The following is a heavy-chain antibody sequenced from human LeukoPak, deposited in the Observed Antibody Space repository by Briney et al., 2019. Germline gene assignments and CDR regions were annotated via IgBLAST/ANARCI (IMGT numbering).Heavy chain of an antibody. V-gene: IGHV4-59*01. Sequence: SETLSLTCTVSGDSISNYYWSWIRQSPGKGLEWIGHVHFSGETNYNPSLKSRVAISLDSAKNQFSLRLISVTAADTAVYYCARRVEMSSASATSDTWLDPWGQGTLVSVSP. CDR2: VHFSGET. CDR3: ARRVEMSSASATSDTWLDP. D-gene: IGHD3-10*01. CDR1: GDSISNYY. J-gene: IGHJ5*02.